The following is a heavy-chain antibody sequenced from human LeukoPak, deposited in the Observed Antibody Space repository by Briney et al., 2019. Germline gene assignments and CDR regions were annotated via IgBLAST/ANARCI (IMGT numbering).Heavy chain of an antibody. CDR2: ISYDGSNK. CDR3: AKVPFTYYDSSGYLDALDI. CDR1: GFTFSSYG. Sequence: GGSLRLSCAASGFTFSSYGMHWVRQAPGKGLEWVAVISYDGSNKYYADSVKGRFTISRDNSKNTLYLQMNSLRAEDTAVYYCAKVPFTYYDSSGYLDALDIWGQGTMVTVSS. J-gene: IGHJ3*02. V-gene: IGHV3-30*18. D-gene: IGHD3-22*01.